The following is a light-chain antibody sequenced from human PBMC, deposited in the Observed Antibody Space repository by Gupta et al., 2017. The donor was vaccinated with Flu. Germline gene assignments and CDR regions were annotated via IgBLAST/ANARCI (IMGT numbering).Light chain of an antibody. Sequence: ISCTSSQSLVYKDGDIYLNWFQQRPGQSPRRLFYKISNRDSGVPDRFSGSGSGTNFTLRISSVEAEDVGVYYCMQGTYWPYTFGQGTKLEIK. CDR3: MQGTYWPYT. CDR1: QSLVYKDGDIY. CDR2: KIS. V-gene: IGKV2-30*01. J-gene: IGKJ2*01.